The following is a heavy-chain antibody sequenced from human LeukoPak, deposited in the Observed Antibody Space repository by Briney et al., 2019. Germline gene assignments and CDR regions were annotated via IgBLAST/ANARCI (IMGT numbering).Heavy chain of an antibody. V-gene: IGHV4-39*07. Sequence: PSETLSLTCTASGGSISSSSYYWGWIRQPPGKGLEWIGSIYYSGSTYYNPSLKSRVTISVDTSKNQFSLKLSSVTAADTAVYYCARDAYYDSSGYYSDYWGQGTLVTVSS. CDR1: GGSISSSSYY. D-gene: IGHD3-22*01. CDR3: ARDAYYDSSGYYSDY. CDR2: IYYSGST. J-gene: IGHJ4*02.